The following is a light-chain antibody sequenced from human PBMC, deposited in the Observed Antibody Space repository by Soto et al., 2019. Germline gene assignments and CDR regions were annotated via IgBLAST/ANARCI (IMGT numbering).Light chain of an antibody. Sequence: QSALTQPASVSGSPGQSITISCTGTSSDVGGYNFVSWYQQHPGKAPKLMIFDVSNRPSGVSNRFSGSKSGNTASLTISGLQAEDEADYYCSSYTRITTVYVFGTGTKVTVL. J-gene: IGLJ1*01. CDR3: SSYTRITTVYV. V-gene: IGLV2-14*03. CDR2: DVS. CDR1: SSDVGGYNF.